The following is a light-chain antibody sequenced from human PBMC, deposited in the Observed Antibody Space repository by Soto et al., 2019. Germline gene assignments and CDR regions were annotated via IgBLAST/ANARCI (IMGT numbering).Light chain of an antibody. CDR3: QPSVRLRR. Sequence: GVTQCPSAVSLYTGERATISCRASQSVSSSYLAWYQQKPGQAPRLLIYGASSRATGIPDRFSGSGSGTDFTLPISRLEPEDFAVYYCQPSVRLRRFGHRTMVDIK. J-gene: IGKJ1*01. V-gene: IGKV3-20*01. CDR1: QSVSSSY. CDR2: GAS.